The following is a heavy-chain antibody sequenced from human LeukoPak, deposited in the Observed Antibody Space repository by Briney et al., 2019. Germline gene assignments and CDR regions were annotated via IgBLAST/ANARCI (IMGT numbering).Heavy chain of an antibody. V-gene: IGHV3-48*04. Sequence: HPGGSLRLSCAASGFTFSSYSMNWVRQAPGKGLEWVSYISSSSSTIYYADSVKGRFTISRDSAKNSLYLQMNSLRAEDTAVYYCARDRYYYYYIDVWGKGTTVTVSS. CDR2: ISSSSSTI. CDR3: ARDRYYYYYIDV. CDR1: GFTFSSYS. J-gene: IGHJ6*03.